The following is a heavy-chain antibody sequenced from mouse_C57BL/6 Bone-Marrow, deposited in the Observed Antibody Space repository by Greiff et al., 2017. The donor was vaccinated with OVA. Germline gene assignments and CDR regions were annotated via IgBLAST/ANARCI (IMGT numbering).Heavy chain of an antibody. J-gene: IGHJ4*01. D-gene: IGHD2-1*01. Sequence: DVKLVESGGGLVKPGGSLKLSCAASGFTFSSYAMSWVRQTPEKRLEWVATISDGGSYTYYPDNVKGRFTISRDNAKNNLYLQMSHLKSEDTAMYYCASLYGNYGAMDYWGQGTSVTVSS. V-gene: IGHV5-4*03. CDR2: ISDGGSYT. CDR3: ASLYGNYGAMDY. CDR1: GFTFSSYA.